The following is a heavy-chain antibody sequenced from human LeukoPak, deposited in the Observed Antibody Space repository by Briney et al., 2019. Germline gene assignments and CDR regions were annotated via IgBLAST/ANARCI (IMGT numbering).Heavy chain of an antibody. D-gene: IGHD3-3*01. CDR2: IKQDGSEK. V-gene: IGHV3-7*02. CDR1: GFTFSSYW. Sequence: GGSLRLSCAASGFTFSSYWMSWVRQAPGKGLEWVANIKQDGSEKYYVDSVKGRFTISGDNAKNSLYLQMNSLRAEDTAVYYCARVDLYYDFWSGYYKPNWFDPWGQGTLVTVSS. J-gene: IGHJ5*02. CDR3: ARVDLYYDFWSGYYKPNWFDP.